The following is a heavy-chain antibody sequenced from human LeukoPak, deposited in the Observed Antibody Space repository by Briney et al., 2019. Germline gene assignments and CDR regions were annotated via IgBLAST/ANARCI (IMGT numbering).Heavy chain of an antibody. D-gene: IGHD1-1*01. Sequence: SVKVSCKASGGTFSSYAISWVRHAPGQGLEWMGGIIPIFGTANYAQKFQGRVTITTDESTSTAYMELSSLRSEDTAVYYCPREVILDDAFDIWGQGTMVTVSS. V-gene: IGHV1-69*05. CDR2: IIPIFGTA. CDR3: PREVILDDAFDI. J-gene: IGHJ3*02. CDR1: GGTFSSYA.